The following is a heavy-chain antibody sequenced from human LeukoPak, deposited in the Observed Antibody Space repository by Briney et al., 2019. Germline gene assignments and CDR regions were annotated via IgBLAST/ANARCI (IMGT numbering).Heavy chain of an antibody. Sequence: SETLSLTCAVYGGSFSGYYWSWIRQPPGKGLEWIGEINHSGSTNYNPSLKSRVTISVDTSKNQFSLKLSSVTAADSAIYSCARMPVPIHDAFDIWGQGTAVMVSS. V-gene: IGHV4-34*01. D-gene: IGHD2-2*01. CDR1: GGSFSGYY. CDR3: ARMPVPIHDAFDI. CDR2: INHSGST. J-gene: IGHJ3*02.